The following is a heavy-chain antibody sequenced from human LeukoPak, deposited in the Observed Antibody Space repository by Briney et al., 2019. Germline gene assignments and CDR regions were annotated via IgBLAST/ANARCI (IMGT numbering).Heavy chain of an antibody. D-gene: IGHD6-6*01. CDR2: IYPGDSDT. CDR3: ARATSSSSVDY. V-gene: IGHV5-51*01. CDR1: GYSFTSYW. Sequence: GESLKISCKGSGYSFTSYWIGWVRQLPGKGLEWMGIIYPGDSDTRYSPSFQGQVTVSADKSISTAYLQWSSLKASDTAMYYCARATSSSSVDYWGQGTLVTVSS. J-gene: IGHJ4*02.